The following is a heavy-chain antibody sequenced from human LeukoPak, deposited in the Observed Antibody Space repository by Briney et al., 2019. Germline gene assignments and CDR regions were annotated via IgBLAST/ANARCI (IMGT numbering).Heavy chain of an antibody. CDR3: ARHQSGGYSYGVLDY. D-gene: IGHD5-18*01. V-gene: IGHV4-39*01. CDR2: IYYSGNT. CDR1: GGSISSSTYH. J-gene: IGHJ4*02. Sequence: PSETLSLTCTVSGGSISSSTYHWGWIRQPPGEGLEWIGSIYYSGNTYYNPSLKSRVTMSVDTSKNQFSLKLSSVTAADTAVYYCARHQSGGYSYGVLDYWGQGALVSVSS.